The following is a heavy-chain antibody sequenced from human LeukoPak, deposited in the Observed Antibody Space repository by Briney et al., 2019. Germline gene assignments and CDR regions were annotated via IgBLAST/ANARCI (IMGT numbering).Heavy chain of an antibody. CDR2: INHSGST. Sequence: SETLSLTCAVYGGSFSGYYWSWIRQPPGKGLEWLGEINHSGSTNYNPSLKSRVTISVDTSKNQFSLKLSSVTAADTAVYYCARRRYRMIPMPFDYWGQGTLVTVSS. CDR3: ARRRYRMIPMPFDY. V-gene: IGHV4-34*01. J-gene: IGHJ4*02. D-gene: IGHD3-22*01. CDR1: GGSFSGYY.